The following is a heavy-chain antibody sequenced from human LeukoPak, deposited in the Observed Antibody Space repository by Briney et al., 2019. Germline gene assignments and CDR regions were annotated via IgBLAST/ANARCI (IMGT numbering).Heavy chain of an antibody. CDR2: IYYSGST. J-gene: IGHJ3*02. Sequence: SETLSLTCTVSGGSISSSSYYWGLIRQPPGKGLEWIGSIYYSGSTYYNPSLKSRVTISVDTSKNQFSLKLSSVTAADTAVYYCARSPIVVVPAAPRGLRAFDIWGQGTMVTVSS. V-gene: IGHV4-39*07. D-gene: IGHD2-2*01. CDR1: GGSISSSSYY. CDR3: ARSPIVVVPAAPRGLRAFDI.